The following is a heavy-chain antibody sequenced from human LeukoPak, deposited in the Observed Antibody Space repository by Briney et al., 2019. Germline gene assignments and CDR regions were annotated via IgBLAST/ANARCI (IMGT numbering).Heavy chain of an antibody. J-gene: IGHJ4*02. CDR1: GGSISSYY. Sequence: SETLSLTCTVSGGSISSYYWSWIRQPPGKGLEWIGYIYYSGSTIYNPSLKSRVTISVDTSKNQFSLKLSSVTAADTAVYYCARHFSSGWTPFDYWGQGTLVTVSS. V-gene: IGHV4-59*08. CDR3: ARHFSSGWTPFDY. D-gene: IGHD6-19*01. CDR2: IYYSGST.